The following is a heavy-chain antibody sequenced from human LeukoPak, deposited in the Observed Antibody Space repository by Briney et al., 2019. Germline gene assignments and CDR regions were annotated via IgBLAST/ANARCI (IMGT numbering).Heavy chain of an antibody. D-gene: IGHD3-10*01. J-gene: IGHJ6*02. CDR1: GGSISSYY. Sequence: SETLSLTCTVSGGSISSYYWSWIRQPPGKGLEWIGYIYYSGSTNYNPSLKSRVTISVDTSKNQFSLKLSSVTAADTAVYYCAREIDSSGPMDVWGQGTTVTVSS. CDR3: AREIDSSGPMDV. CDR2: IYYSGST. V-gene: IGHV4-59*01.